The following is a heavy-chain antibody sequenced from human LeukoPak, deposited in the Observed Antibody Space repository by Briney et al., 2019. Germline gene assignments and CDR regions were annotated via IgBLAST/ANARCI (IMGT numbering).Heavy chain of an antibody. CDR2: ISGSGGST. CDR1: GFTFSSYA. V-gene: IGHV3-23*01. CDR3: AKEFRSSSWFDY. D-gene: IGHD6-13*01. Sequence: GGSLRLSCAASGFTFSSYAMSWVRQAPGKGLEWVSAISGSGGSTYYADSVKGRFTISRDNSRNTLYLQMNSLRAEDTALYYCAKEFRSSSWFDYWGQGTLVTVSS. J-gene: IGHJ4*02.